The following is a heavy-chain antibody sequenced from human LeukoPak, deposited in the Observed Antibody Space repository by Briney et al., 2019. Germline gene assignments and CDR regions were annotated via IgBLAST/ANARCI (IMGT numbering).Heavy chain of an antibody. D-gene: IGHD2-15*01. V-gene: IGHV3-21*01. CDR2: ISSISSYI. J-gene: IGHJ2*01. Sequence: GGSLRLSCAASGFSPSSYTMNWVRQAPGKGLEWVSSISSISSYINYADSLKGRFTISRDSAKNSLYLQMNSLRDEVTAVYYCARDGRRRDYCDSGSCYWFFDLWGRGTLVTVSS. CDR1: GFSPSSYT. CDR3: ARDGRRRDYCDSGSCYWFFDL.